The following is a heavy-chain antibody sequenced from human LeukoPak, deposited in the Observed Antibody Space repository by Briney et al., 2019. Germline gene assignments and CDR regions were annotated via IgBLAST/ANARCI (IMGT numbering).Heavy chain of an antibody. CDR2: IYYSGST. CDR1: GHSISSYY. V-gene: IGHV4-59*07. Sequence: PSDTLTLTCTVSGHSISSYYWSWIRQPPGKGLEWIGYIYYSGSTKYNPSLKSRVTISVDTSKNQFSLKMNSVTAADTAVYYCAGGKGGSGSLLSYFDYWGQGILVTVSS. D-gene: IGHD3-10*01. J-gene: IGHJ4*02. CDR3: AGGKGGSGSLLSYFDY.